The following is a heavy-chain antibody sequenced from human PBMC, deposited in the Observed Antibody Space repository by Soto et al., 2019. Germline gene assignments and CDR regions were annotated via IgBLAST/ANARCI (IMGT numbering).Heavy chain of an antibody. CDR1: GFTFNTYG. D-gene: IGHD2-8*02. V-gene: IGHV3-30*03. CDR2: ISYDAKSK. CDR3: ARGLLAAWPFDS. J-gene: IGHJ4*02. Sequence: QVQLVESGGGVVQPGTSLRLSCAASGFTFNTYGMHWVRQAPGKGLEWVAVISYDAKSKLYVDSVRGRFTISRDNSKNTLFLQMDSLRPEDTALYYCARGLLAAWPFDSWGQGTLVTVSS.